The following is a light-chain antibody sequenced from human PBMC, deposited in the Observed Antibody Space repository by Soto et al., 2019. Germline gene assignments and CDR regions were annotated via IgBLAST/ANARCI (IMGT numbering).Light chain of an antibody. V-gene: IGKV1-39*01. J-gene: IGKJ2*02. CDR1: KSINTY. CDR2: PTS. Sequence: DIQMTQSPSSLSASVGDIVTITLRASKSINTYLNWYRQKPGTAPKLLIYPTSILQSGVPSRFSATESGTDLTLTISSLQREDFATYYCHQSYTAPRTFGQGNTRQIK. CDR3: HQSYTAPRT.